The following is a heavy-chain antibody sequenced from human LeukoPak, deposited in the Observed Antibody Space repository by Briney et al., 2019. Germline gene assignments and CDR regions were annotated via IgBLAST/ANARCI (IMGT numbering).Heavy chain of an antibody. V-gene: IGHV4-30-4*08. Sequence: NSSETLSLTCTVSGGSISSGDYYWSWIRQPPGKGLEWIGYIYYSGSTYYNPSLKSRVTISVDTSKNQFSLKLSSVTAADTAVDYCARVLVGGSYYEKWHAFDIWGQGTMVTVSS. J-gene: IGHJ3*02. D-gene: IGHD1-26*01. CDR2: IYYSGST. CDR1: GGSISSGDYY. CDR3: ARVLVGGSYYEKWHAFDI.